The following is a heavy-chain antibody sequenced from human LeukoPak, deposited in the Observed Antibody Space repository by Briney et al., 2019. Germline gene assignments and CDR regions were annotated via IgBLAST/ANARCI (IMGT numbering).Heavy chain of an antibody. CDR1: GFTFNSYA. J-gene: IGHJ4*02. D-gene: IGHD6-25*01. Sequence: PGGSLRLSCAVSGFTFNSYAMTWVRQAPGKGLEWGSHVSGSGGITYYADSVKGRFTIFRQNSKNTLYLQMNSLRADDTALYYRAKTTAGNSSGRNPGWPVDYWGQGALVTVSS. CDR2: VSGSGGIT. V-gene: IGHV3-23*01. CDR3: AKTTAGNSSGRNPGWPVDY.